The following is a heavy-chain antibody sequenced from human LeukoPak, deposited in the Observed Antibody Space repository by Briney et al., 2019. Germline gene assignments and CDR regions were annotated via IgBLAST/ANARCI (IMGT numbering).Heavy chain of an antibody. D-gene: IGHD6-13*01. CDR3: AKRGHYSINWYHYFDF. CDR2: IASNGGSE. CDR1: GFTFTTYG. V-gene: IGHV3-30*18. J-gene: IGHJ4*02. Sequence: PGGSLRLSCAASGFTFTTYGLHWVRQAPGQGLEWVAAIASNGGSEYYAESVKGRFTITRDNSKNTLFLEMNSLRPDDTAVYYCAKRGHYSINWYHYFDFWGQGTLVTVSS.